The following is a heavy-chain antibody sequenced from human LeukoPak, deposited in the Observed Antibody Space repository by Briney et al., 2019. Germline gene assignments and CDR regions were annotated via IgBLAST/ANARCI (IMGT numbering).Heavy chain of an antibody. D-gene: IGHD3-10*01. J-gene: IGHJ6*03. CDR2: ISSTGGDI. CDR3: ATDDRDYYYYYMDV. Sequence: PGGSLRLSCAASGFTFSIYGMNWVRQAQWKGVEWVSSISSTGGDIYYADSVRGRFTISRDNAKNSLYLQLNRLRAEDTAVYFCATDDRDYYYYYMDVWGKGATLTVSS. V-gene: IGHV3-21*01. CDR1: GFTFSIYG.